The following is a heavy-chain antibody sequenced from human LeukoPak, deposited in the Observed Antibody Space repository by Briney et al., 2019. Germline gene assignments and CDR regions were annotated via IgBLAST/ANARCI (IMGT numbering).Heavy chain of an antibody. CDR2: IIPIFGTA. J-gene: IGHJ4*02. D-gene: IGHD5-12*01. V-gene: IGHV1-69*05. Sequence: ASVKVSCKASGGTFSSYAISWVRQAPGQGLEWMGGIIPIFGTANYAQKFQGRVTITTDESTSTAYMELSSLRSDDTAVYYCARDLTVATSGYWGQGTLVTVSS. CDR1: GGTFSSYA. CDR3: ARDLTVATSGY.